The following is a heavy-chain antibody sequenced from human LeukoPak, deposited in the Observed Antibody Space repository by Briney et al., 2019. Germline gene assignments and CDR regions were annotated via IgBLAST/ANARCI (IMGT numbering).Heavy chain of an antibody. J-gene: IGHJ6*02. CDR1: GGSFSGYF. Sequence: SETLSLTCAVYGGSFSGYFWEWIRQPPGKGLEWIGEINHSGTSNSNPSLKTRATISVDTSKNQFSLKLSSVTAADTAVYYCASLSMVRGASSGNYYYYYGMDVWGQGTTVTVSS. CDR2: INHSGTS. CDR3: ASLSMVRGASSGNYYYYYGMDV. D-gene: IGHD3-10*01. V-gene: IGHV4-34*01.